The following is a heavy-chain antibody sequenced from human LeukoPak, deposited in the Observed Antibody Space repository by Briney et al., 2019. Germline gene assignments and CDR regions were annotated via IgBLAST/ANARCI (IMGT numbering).Heavy chain of an antibody. J-gene: IGHJ4*02. CDR3: ARYDIPYDLDY. CDR1: GFTFSSYW. D-gene: IGHD3-9*01. V-gene: IGHV3-7*01. Sequence: GRSLRLSCAASGFTFSSYWMTWVRQAPGKGLEWVANIKQDGSEKYYVDSVKGRFTISRDNAKNSLYLQMNSLRAEDTVVYYCARYDIPYDLDYWGQGTLVTVSS. CDR2: IKQDGSEK.